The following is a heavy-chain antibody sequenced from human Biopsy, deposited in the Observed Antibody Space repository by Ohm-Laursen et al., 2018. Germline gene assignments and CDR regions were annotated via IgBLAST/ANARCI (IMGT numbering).Heavy chain of an antibody. CDR3: AREKPFGASWGY. V-gene: IGHV1-2*02. D-gene: IGHD6-13*01. CDR2: INPDTGGT. J-gene: IGHJ4*02. CDR1: GYNFTDFY. Sequence: GASVKVSCNASGYNFTDFYLHWVRQAPGQGLEWLGWINPDTGGTKYAQKFQGRVAMTRDTSISTAYLDLSSLGSEDTAVYYCAREKPFGASWGYWGQGTLVTVSS.